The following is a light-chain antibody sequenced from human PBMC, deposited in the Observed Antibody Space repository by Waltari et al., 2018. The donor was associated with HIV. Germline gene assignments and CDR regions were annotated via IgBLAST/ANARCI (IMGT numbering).Light chain of an antibody. V-gene: IGLV1-44*01. CDR3: TTCEDPHRVV. J-gene: IGLJ2*01. Sequence: QSVLTQPPSVSGLPGQKVTISCSGSNSDIGTNTVNWYQRFPGRAPKLVAYRSPQLPSRVPYIFSSHKSGTSASLTINGVQTEDEPTYCCTTCEDPHRVVFGGGTEWTGL. CDR1: NSDIGTNT. CDR2: RSP.